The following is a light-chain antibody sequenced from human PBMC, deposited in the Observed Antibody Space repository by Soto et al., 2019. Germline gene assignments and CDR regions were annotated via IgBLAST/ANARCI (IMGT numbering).Light chain of an antibody. V-gene: IGKV3-15*01. CDR1: QSVSSK. CDR3: QQYNNWPPWT. CDR2: GAS. J-gene: IGKJ1*01. Sequence: ELVMTQSPATLSVSPGERATLSCRGSQSVSSKLAWYQPKPGQAPRLLIYGASTRANGIPARFSGSGSGTEFTLTISSLQSEDFAVYYCQQYNNWPPWTFGQGTKVDIK.